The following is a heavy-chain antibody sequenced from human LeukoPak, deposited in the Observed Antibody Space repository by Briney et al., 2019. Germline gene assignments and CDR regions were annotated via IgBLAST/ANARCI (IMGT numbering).Heavy chain of an antibody. D-gene: IGHD3-3*01. Sequence: GASLKISCKGSGSRFTSYWIGWVRQMPGKGLEWMGIIYPGDSDTRYSPSFQGQVTISADKSISTAYLQWSSLKASDTAMYYCARLRSAVTIFGVVIIPPDYWGQGTLVTVSS. J-gene: IGHJ4*02. V-gene: IGHV5-51*01. CDR2: IYPGDSDT. CDR1: GSRFTSYW. CDR3: ARLRSAVTIFGVVIIPPDY.